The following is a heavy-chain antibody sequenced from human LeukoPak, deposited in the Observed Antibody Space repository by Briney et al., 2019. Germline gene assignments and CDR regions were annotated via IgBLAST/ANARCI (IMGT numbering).Heavy chain of an antibody. D-gene: IGHD3-3*01. CDR1: GFSFSNHW. Sequence: GGSLRLSCAASGFSFSNHWMSWVRLAPGKGPEWVANIKYDGSEKYYVDSVKGRFTISRDNAKNSLYLHMNSLRAEDTAVHYCASGFLDDFWSGHFWGQGTLVTVSS. CDR3: ASGFLDDFWSGHF. J-gene: IGHJ4*02. V-gene: IGHV3-7*01. CDR2: IKYDGSEK.